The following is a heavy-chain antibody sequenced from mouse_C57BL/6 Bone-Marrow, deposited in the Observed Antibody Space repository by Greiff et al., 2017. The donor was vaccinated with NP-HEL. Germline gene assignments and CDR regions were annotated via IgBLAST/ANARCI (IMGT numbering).Heavy chain of an antibody. CDR1: GFNIKDYY. CDR3: ARSDLGWLHY. V-gene: IGHV14-2*01. J-gene: IGHJ2*01. CDR2: IDPEDGET. Sequence: EVQRVESGAELVKPGASVKLSCTASGFNIKDYYMHWVKQRPEQGLEWIGRIDPEDGETKYAPKFQGKATITADTSSNTAYLQLSSLTSEDTAVYYWARSDLGWLHYWGQGTTLTVSA. D-gene: IGHD2-3*01.